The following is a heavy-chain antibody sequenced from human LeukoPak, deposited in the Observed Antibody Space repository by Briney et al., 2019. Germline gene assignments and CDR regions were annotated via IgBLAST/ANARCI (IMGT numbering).Heavy chain of an antibody. J-gene: IGHJ4*02. Sequence: PSETLSLTCTVSGGSISSYYWSWIRQPPGKGLEWIGYIYTSGSTNYNPSLKSRVTISVDTSKNQFSLKLSSVTAADTAVYYCARLGDSSGYSLFDHWGQGTLVPVSS. CDR1: GGSISSYY. V-gene: IGHV4-4*09. D-gene: IGHD3-22*01. CDR3: ARLGDSSGYSLFDH. CDR2: IYTSGST.